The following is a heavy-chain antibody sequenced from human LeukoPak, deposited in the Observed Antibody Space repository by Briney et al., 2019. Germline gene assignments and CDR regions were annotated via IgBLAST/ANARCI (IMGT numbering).Heavy chain of an antibody. CDR3: ARDGCGGSCYYFDY. V-gene: IGHV3-74*01. CDR2: INGDGTTP. D-gene: IGHD2-15*01. CDR1: GFTFTSNW. Sequence: GESLKISCTASGFTFTSNWLHWVRQAAGKGLMWVSRINGDGTTPRDADSVKGRFTTSRDNAKNTLFLQMNSLRAEDTAVYYCARDGCGGSCYYFDYWGQGTLVTVSS. J-gene: IGHJ4*02.